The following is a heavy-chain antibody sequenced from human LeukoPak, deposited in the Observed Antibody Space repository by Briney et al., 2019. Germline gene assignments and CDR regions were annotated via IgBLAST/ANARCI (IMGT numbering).Heavy chain of an antibody. Sequence: GGSLRLSCAASGFTFSSYAMSWVRQAPGKGLEWVSAISGSGGSTYYADSVKGRFTISRDNSKNTLYLQMNSLRAEGTAVYYCAKLENRSTANYWGQGTLVTVSS. CDR2: ISGSGGST. CDR1: GFTFSSYA. CDR3: AKLENRSTANY. D-gene: IGHD3-16*02. J-gene: IGHJ4*02. V-gene: IGHV3-23*01.